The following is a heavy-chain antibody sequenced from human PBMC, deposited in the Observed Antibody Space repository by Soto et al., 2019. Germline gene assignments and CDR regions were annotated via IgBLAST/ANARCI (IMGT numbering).Heavy chain of an antibody. D-gene: IGHD3-10*01. CDR2: ISAYNGNT. Sequence: QVQLVQSGAEVKKPGASVKVSCKASGYTFTSYGISWVRQAPGQGLEWMGWISAYNGNTNYAQKLQGRVTMTTDTPTSTAYMELRSLRSDDTAVYYCAREARAMVRGVIVYYFDYWGQGTLVTVSS. V-gene: IGHV1-18*01. J-gene: IGHJ4*02. CDR3: AREARAMVRGVIVYYFDY. CDR1: GYTFTSYG.